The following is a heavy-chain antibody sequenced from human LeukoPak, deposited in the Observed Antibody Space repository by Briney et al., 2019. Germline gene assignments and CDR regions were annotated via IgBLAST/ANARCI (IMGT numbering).Heavy chain of an antibody. J-gene: IGHJ6*04. D-gene: IGHD2-21*02. CDR2: ISDDGSNK. CDR3: AKGVTRQPPDV. V-gene: IGHV3-30*18. CDR1: GYTFTSYG. Sequence: SCKASGYTFTSYGISWVRQAPGKGLEWVAVISDDGSNKFYADSVKGRFTISRDNSQNTLYLQMNSLRAEDTAVYYCAKGVTRQPPDVWGKGTTVTVSS.